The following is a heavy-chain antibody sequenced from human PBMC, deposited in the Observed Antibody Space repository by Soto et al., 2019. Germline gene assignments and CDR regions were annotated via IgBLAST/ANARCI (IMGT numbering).Heavy chain of an antibody. CDR3: AKEGRWLREGVDS. V-gene: IGHV3-23*01. Sequence: EVQLLESGGGLVQPGGSLRLSCAASGFTFTSYAMSWVRQAPGKGLEWVSAISGSGGSTYYADSVKGRFTISRDNSKNTLYLQMNGLRAEDTAKYYCAKEGRWLREGVDSWGQGTLVTVSS. CDR2: ISGSGGST. CDR1: GFTFTSYA. J-gene: IGHJ4*02. D-gene: IGHD5-12*01.